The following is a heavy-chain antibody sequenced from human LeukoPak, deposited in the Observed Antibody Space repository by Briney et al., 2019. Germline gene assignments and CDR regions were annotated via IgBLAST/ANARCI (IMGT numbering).Heavy chain of an antibody. V-gene: IGHV4-59*11. CDR2: LYGSGST. CDR3: ATIKRGDIFGYFDF. J-gene: IGHJ4*02. D-gene: IGHD5-18*01. Sequence: TPSETLSLTCTVSGGSISSHYWGWLRQPPGKGLEWIGYLYGSGSTKANPSLESRVTLSADTSKNQFSLRLSSVTAADTAVYYCATIKRGDIFGYFDFWGQGILVAVSS. CDR1: GGSISSHY.